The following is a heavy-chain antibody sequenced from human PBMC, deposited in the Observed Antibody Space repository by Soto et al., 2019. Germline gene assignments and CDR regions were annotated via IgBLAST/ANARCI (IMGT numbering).Heavy chain of an antibody. CDR3: ARDYRSGYDN. J-gene: IGHJ4*02. CDR1: GGSISNYY. V-gene: IGHV4-4*07. CDR2: IYSSGSP. Sequence: FETLSLTCPVSGGSISNYYWSWIRQPAGMGLEWIGRIYSSGSPNYNPSLKSRVTMSVDTSKNQFSLKMNSVTAADTAVYYCARDYRSGYDNWGQGVLVTVSS. D-gene: IGHD6-19*01.